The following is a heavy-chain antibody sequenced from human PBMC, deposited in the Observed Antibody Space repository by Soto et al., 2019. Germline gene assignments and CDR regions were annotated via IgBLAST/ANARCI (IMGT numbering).Heavy chain of an antibody. J-gene: IGHJ4*02. D-gene: IGHD6-6*01. Sequence: GGSLRLSCAASGFTFSSSDMHWVRKATGKGLEWVSAIGTAGDTYYPGSVKGRFTISRENAKNSLYLQMNSLRAGDTAVYYCARGQIAARPGFTFDYWGQGTLVTVSS. V-gene: IGHV3-13*01. CDR3: ARGQIAARPGFTFDY. CDR2: IGTAGDT. CDR1: GFTFSSSD.